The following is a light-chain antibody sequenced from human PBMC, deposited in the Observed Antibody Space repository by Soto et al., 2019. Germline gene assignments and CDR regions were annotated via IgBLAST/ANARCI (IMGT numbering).Light chain of an antibody. J-gene: IGKJ2*03. Sequence: EIVLTQSPDTLSLSPGEGATLSCRATQNVVRSNLAWYQHRPGQSPRLLISGASTRAADTPDRFSGSGSGAEFTLTISRLEPEDFAVYYCHQYGSSPPYSFGQGTRLEIK. CDR3: HQYGSSPPYS. CDR2: GAS. CDR1: QNVVRSN. V-gene: IGKV3-20*01.